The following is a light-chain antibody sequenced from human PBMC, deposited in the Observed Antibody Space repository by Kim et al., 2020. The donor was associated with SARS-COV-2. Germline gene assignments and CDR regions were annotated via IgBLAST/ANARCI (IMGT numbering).Light chain of an antibody. V-gene: IGKV1-5*03. Sequence: DIQMTQSPSSLSASVGDRVTMTCRASQTINSWLAWYQQKPGKAPKLLIYTASTVQNGVPSRFSGSKSGTEFTLTISSLQPDDFATYYCQQYNGYPLTFGGGTKLEIK. CDR1: QTINSW. J-gene: IGKJ4*01. CDR2: TAS. CDR3: QQYNGYPLT.